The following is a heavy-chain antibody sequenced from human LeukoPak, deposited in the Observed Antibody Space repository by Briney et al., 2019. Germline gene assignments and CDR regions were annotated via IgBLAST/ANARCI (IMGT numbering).Heavy chain of an antibody. Sequence: KPGGSLRLSCAASGFTFSSHSMKLVRQAPGEGLEWVSSIGSSSSSIYYADSVKGRYTISRDNAKNSLYLQMNSLRGEDTAVYYCARETSEAFDIWGQGTMVTVSS. CDR1: GFTFSSHS. CDR3: ARETSEAFDI. V-gene: IGHV3-21*01. CDR2: IGSSSSSI. J-gene: IGHJ3*02.